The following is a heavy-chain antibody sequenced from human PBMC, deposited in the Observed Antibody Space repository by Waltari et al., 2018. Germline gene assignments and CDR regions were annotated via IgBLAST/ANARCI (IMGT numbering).Heavy chain of an antibody. V-gene: IGHV4-31*03. CDR3: ARGVSELRIDY. J-gene: IGHJ4*02. D-gene: IGHD6-6*01. Sequence: QVQLQESGPGLVKPSQTLSLTCTVPGGSISSGGSSWSWIRQHPGKGLEWIGYIYYSGSTYYNPSLKSRVTISVDTSKNQFSLKLSSVTAADTAVYYCARGVSELRIDYWGQGTLVTVSS. CDR1: GGSISSGGSS. CDR2: IYYSGST.